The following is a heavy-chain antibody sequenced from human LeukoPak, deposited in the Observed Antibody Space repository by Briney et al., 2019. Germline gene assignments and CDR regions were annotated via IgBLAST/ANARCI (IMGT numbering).Heavy chain of an antibody. J-gene: IGHJ4*02. D-gene: IGHD1-7*01. V-gene: IGHV4-61*02. Sequence: PSETLSLTCTVSGGSISSGSYYWSWIRQPAGKGLEWIGRIYTSGSTNYDPSLKSRVTISVGTSKNQFSLKLSSVTAADTAVYYCARGEAITGTFDYWGQGTLVTVSS. CDR3: ARGEAITGTFDY. CDR1: GGSISSGSYY. CDR2: IYTSGST.